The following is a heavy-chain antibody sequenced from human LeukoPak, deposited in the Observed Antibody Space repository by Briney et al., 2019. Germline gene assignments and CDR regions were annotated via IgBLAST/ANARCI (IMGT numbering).Heavy chain of an antibody. CDR2: IYYSGST. CDR1: GGSISSSSYY. Sequence: SETLSLTCTVSGGSISSSSYYWGWIRQPPGKGLEWIGSIYYSGSTYYNPSLESRVTISVDTSKNQFSLKLSSVTAADTAVYYCARGEWELFAFDIWGQGTMVTVSS. V-gene: IGHV4-39*07. J-gene: IGHJ3*02. CDR3: ARGEWELFAFDI. D-gene: IGHD1-26*01.